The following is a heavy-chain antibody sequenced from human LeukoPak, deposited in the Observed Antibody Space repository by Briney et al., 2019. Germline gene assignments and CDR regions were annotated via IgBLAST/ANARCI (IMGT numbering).Heavy chain of an antibody. CDR3: ARALAAAGLDAFDI. CDR1: GYTFTSYG. CDR2: ISAYNGNT. V-gene: IGHV1-18*01. Sequence: ASVKVPCKASGYTFTSYGISWVRQAPGQGLEWMGWISAYNGNTNYAQKLQGRVTMTTDTSTSTAYMELRSLRSDDTAVYYCARALAAAGLDAFDIWGQGTMVTVSS. J-gene: IGHJ3*02. D-gene: IGHD6-13*01.